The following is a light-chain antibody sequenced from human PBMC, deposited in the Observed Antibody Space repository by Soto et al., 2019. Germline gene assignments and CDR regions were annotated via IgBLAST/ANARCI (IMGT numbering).Light chain of an antibody. V-gene: IGLV2-14*01. CDR3: TSYTSSSTQV. J-gene: IGLJ1*01. CDR1: SSDVGGYDY. CDR2: EVT. Sequence: SALTQPASVSGSPGQSITISCTGTSSDVGGYDYVSWYQQHPGTAPRLIIFEVTSRPSGVSNRFSGSKSGNTASLTISGLQAEDEADYYCTSYTSSSTQVFGTGTKVTVL.